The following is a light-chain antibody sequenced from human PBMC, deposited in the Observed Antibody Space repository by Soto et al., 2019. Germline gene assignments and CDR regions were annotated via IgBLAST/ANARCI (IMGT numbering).Light chain of an antibody. CDR1: QTVNSR. V-gene: IGKV3-11*01. CDR3: HQRQSLPRT. Sequence: IGLKKSPSDVSSSPEERATLSCTASQTVNSRLAWYQHKPGQAPRLLIYHTSNRATGIPARFSGSGSGTDFTLTISSLEPEDFAVYYCHQRQSLPRTFGQGTKVDIK. CDR2: HTS. J-gene: IGKJ1*01.